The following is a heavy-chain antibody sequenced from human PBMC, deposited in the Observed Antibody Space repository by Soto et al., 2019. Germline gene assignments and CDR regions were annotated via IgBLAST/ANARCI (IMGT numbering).Heavy chain of an antibody. J-gene: IGHJ6*02. CDR3: ARELDIVATHGMDV. CDR1: GFTFSSYG. Sequence: GGSLRLSCAASGFTFSSYGMHWVRQAPGKGLEWVAVISYDGSNKYYADSVKGRFTISRDNSKNTLYLQMNSLRAEDTAVYYCARELDIVATHGMDVWGQGTTVTVSS. V-gene: IGHV3-30*03. D-gene: IGHD5-12*01. CDR2: ISYDGSNK.